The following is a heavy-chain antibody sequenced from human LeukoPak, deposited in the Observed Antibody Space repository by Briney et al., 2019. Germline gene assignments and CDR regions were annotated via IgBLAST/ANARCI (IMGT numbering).Heavy chain of an antibody. D-gene: IGHD3-10*01. Sequence: GGSLRLSCAASGFTFSSYAMNWVRQAPGKGLEWVSAISGSGGSTYYADSVKGRFTISRDNSKNTLYLQMNSLRAEDTAVYYCARAHYYGSGREGAHGYWGQGTLVTVSS. J-gene: IGHJ4*02. V-gene: IGHV3-23*01. CDR3: ARAHYYGSGREGAHGY. CDR2: ISGSGGST. CDR1: GFTFSSYA.